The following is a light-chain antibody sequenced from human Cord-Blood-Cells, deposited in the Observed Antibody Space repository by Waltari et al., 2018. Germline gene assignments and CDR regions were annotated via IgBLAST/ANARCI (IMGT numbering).Light chain of an antibody. CDR2: GAS. CDR1: QSVSSN. V-gene: IGKV3-15*01. J-gene: IGKJ1*01. CDR3: QQYNNWRTWT. Sequence: EIVMTQSPATLSVSPGERATLSCRASQSVSSNLAWYQQTPGQAPRLLIYGASTRATGIPARFSGSGSGTEFTLTISSLQSEDFAVYYCQQYNNWRTWTFGQGTKVEIK.